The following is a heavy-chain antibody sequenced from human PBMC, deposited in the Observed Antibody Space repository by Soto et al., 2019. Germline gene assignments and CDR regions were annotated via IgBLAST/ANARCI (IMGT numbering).Heavy chain of an antibody. V-gene: IGHV4-34*01. CDR1: GGSFSGYY. D-gene: IGHD3-22*01. Sequence: PSETLSLTCAVYGGSFSGYYWSWIRQPPGKGLEWIGEINHSGSTNYNPSLKSRVTISVDTSKNQFSLKLSSVTAADTAVYYCARGVGSSGLDYWGQGTLVTVSS. CDR2: INHSGST. J-gene: IGHJ4*02. CDR3: ARGVGSSGLDY.